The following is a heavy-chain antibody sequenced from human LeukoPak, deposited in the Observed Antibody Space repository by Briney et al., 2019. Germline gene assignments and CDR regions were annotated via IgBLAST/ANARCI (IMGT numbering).Heavy chain of an antibody. Sequence: PSETLSLTCTVSGGSISSYYWSWIRQPPGKGLEWIGYIYYSGSTNYNPSLKSRVTISVDTSKNQFSLKLSSVTAADTAVHYCARYRWIQNNWFDPWGQGTLVTVSS. CDR3: ARYRWIQNNWFDP. D-gene: IGHD5-18*01. J-gene: IGHJ5*02. V-gene: IGHV4-59*01. CDR2: IYYSGST. CDR1: GGSISSYY.